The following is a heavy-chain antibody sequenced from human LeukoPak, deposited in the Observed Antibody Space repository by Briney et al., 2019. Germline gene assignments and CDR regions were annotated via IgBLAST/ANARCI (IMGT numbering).Heavy chain of an antibody. V-gene: IGHV3-30*18. CDR3: AKGSKLVVITRDHYMAV. D-gene: IGHD3-22*01. CDR2: ISYDGSNK. CDR1: GFTFSSYG. Sequence: QPGRSLRLSCAASGFTFSSYGMHWVRQAPGKGLEWVAVISYDGSNKYYADSVKGRFTISRDNSKNTLYLQMNSLRAGDTAVYYCAKGSKLVVITRDHYMAVWGKGTTVTISS. J-gene: IGHJ6*03.